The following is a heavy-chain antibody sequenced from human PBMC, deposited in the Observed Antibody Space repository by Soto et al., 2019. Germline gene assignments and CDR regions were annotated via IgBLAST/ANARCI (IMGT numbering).Heavy chain of an antibody. Sequence: ASVKVSCRVSGYMLTELSMHWVRQAPGKGLECMGGFDPEDGETIYAQKFQGRVTMTEDTSTDTAYMELSSLRSEDTAVYYCAIVVVPAAMRGYYFDYWGQGTLVTVSS. CDR3: AIVVVPAAMRGYYFDY. D-gene: IGHD2-2*01. CDR1: GYMLTELS. CDR2: FDPEDGET. J-gene: IGHJ4*02. V-gene: IGHV1-24*01.